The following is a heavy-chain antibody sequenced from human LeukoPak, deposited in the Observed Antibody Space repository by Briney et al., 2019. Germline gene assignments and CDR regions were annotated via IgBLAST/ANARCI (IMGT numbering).Heavy chain of an antibody. CDR1: GYTFTGYY. D-gene: IGHD3-9*01. V-gene: IGHV1-2*02. CDR3: ARSPHILTGENFDY. Sequence: PGASVKVSCKASGYTFTGYYMHWVRQAPGQGLEWMGWINPNHGDTNYAQKFQDRVSMTRDTSISTTYMHLSRLRSDDTAVYYCARSPHILTGENFDYWGQGTLLTVSS. CDR2: INPNHGDT. J-gene: IGHJ4*02.